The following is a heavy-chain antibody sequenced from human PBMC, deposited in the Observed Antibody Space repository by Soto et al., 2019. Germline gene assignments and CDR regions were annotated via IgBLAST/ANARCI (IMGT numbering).Heavy chain of an antibody. CDR3: ARDDVSRTGEEGLLDY. D-gene: IGHD1-1*01. Sequence: SLRLSCTASGFTFSNHNMNWVRQAPGKGLEWLSSISGSSGFVSYADSVKGRFTISRHNAKYSVFLQMNSLRVEDTAVYFCARDDVSRTGEEGLLDYWGQGTLVTVSS. CDR1: GFTFSNHN. J-gene: IGHJ4*02. V-gene: IGHV3-21*01. CDR2: ISGSSGFV.